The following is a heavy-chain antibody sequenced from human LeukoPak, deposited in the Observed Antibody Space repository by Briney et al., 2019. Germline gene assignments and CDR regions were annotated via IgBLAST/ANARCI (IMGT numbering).Heavy chain of an antibody. D-gene: IGHD6-13*01. V-gene: IGHV4-34*01. Sequence: TSETLSLTCAVYGGSFSGYYWSWIRQPPGKGLEWIGEINHSGSTNYNPSLKSRVTMSVDTSKNQFSLKLSSVTAADTAVYYCARREQQLVNFGYWGQGTLVTVSS. CDR3: ARREQQLVNFGY. J-gene: IGHJ4*02. CDR2: INHSGST. CDR1: GGSFSGYY.